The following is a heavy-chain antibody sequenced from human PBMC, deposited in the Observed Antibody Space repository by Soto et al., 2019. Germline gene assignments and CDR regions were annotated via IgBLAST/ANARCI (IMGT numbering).Heavy chain of an antibody. CDR1: GFTVSSNY. CDR3: AREVEMATFNFDY. D-gene: IGHD5-12*01. V-gene: IGHV3-53*01. CDR2: IYSGGST. J-gene: IGHJ4*02. Sequence: GALRLACTASGFTVSSNYMSWVRQAPGKGLEWVSVIYSGGSTYYADSVKGRFTISRDNSKNTLYLQMNSLRAEDTAVYYCAREVEMATFNFDYWGQGTLVTVYS.